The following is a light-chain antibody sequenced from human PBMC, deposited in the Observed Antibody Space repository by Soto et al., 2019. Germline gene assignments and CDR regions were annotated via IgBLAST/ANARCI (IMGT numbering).Light chain of an antibody. CDR3: TSWTTSTTMI. CDR2: DVN. Sequence: QSALTQPASVSGSPGQSITISCTGTSSDIGAYNFVSWYQQHPGKAPKLMLYDVNIRPSGVSNRFSGSKSGNTASLTISGLQAEDEDDYYCTSWTTSTTMIFGGGTKVTFL. V-gene: IGLV2-14*03. CDR1: SSDIGAYNF. J-gene: IGLJ2*01.